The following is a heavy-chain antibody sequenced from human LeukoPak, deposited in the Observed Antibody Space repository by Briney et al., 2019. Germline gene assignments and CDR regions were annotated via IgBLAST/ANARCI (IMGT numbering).Heavy chain of an antibody. CDR2: ISYDGSNK. CDR1: GFTFSSYG. Sequence: PGGSLRLSCAASGFTFSSYGMHWVRQAPGKGLEWVAVISYDGSNKYYADSVKGRFTISRDNSKNTLYLQMNSLRAEDTAVYYCAKDLGQPEAGFDPWGQGTLVTVSS. CDR3: AKDLGQPEAGFDP. J-gene: IGHJ5*02. V-gene: IGHV3-30*18. D-gene: IGHD3-10*01.